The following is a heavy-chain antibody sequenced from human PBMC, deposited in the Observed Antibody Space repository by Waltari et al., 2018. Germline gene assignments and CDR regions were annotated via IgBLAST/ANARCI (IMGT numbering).Heavy chain of an antibody. Sequence: QVQLQQWGAGLLKPSETLSLTCAVYGGSFSGYYWSWIRQPPGKGLEWIGEINHRGSTNYNPSLKRRVTISVDTSKTQFSLKLSAVTAADTAVYYCARGLGGSYSLGSYYYGMDVWGQGTTVTVSS. D-gene: IGHD1-26*01. CDR2: INHRGST. CDR3: ARGLGGSYSLGSYYYGMDV. J-gene: IGHJ6*02. CDR1: GGSFSGYY. V-gene: IGHV4-34*01.